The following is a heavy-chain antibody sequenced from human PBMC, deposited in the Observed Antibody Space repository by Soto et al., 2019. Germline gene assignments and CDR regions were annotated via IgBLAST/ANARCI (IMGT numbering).Heavy chain of an antibody. D-gene: IGHD3-10*01. CDR2: IIPIFGTA. Sequence: SVKVSCKASGGTFSSYAISWVRQAPGQGLEWMGGIIPIFGTANYAQKFQGRVTITADESTSTAYMELSSLRSEDTAVYYCARNSNPGASWFDPWGQGTLVTVSS. CDR3: ARNSNPGASWFDP. J-gene: IGHJ5*02. CDR1: GGTFSSYA. V-gene: IGHV1-69*13.